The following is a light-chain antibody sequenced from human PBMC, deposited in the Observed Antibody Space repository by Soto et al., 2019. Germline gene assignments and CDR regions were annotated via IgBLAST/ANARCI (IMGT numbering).Light chain of an antibody. Sequence: EIVLTQSPGTLSLSPGDRANLSCRASQSLSNNYLAWYQQKPGQPPKLLIFGPSSRATGIPDRFSGSGSGTDFTLTISRLEPEDFAVYYCQQFGGSPPVTFGGGTKVEIK. CDR1: QSLSNNY. CDR2: GPS. CDR3: QQFGGSPPVT. V-gene: IGKV3-20*01. J-gene: IGKJ4*01.